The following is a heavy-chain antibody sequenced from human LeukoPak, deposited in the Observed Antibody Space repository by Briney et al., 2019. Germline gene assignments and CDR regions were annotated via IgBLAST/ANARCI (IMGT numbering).Heavy chain of an antibody. Sequence: ASVKVSCKASGYTFTSYYMHWVRQAPGQGLEWMGIINPSGGSTSYAQRFQGRVTMTTDTSTSTAYMELRSLRSDDTAVYYCARDTATVTTDTNWFDPWGQGTLVTVSS. CDR1: GYTFTSYY. CDR2: INPSGGST. J-gene: IGHJ5*02. D-gene: IGHD4-17*01. V-gene: IGHV1-46*01. CDR3: ARDTATVTTDTNWFDP.